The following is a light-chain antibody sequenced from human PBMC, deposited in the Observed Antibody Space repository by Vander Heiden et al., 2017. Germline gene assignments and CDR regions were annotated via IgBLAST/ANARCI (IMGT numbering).Light chain of an antibody. J-gene: IGKJ4*01. CDR2: DAS. CDR3: QQYDNLPLT. V-gene: IGKV1-33*01. Sequence: DIQMTQSPSSLSASVGDRVTITCQASQDISNYLNWYQQKPGKAPKLLIYDASNLETGVPSRFSWSGSGTDFTFTISSLQPEDIATYYCQQYDNLPLTFGGGTKVEIK. CDR1: QDISNY.